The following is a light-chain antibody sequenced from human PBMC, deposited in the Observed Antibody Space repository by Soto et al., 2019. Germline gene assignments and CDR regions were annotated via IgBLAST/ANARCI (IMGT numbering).Light chain of an antibody. J-gene: IGKJ1*01. CDR2: KAS. CDR3: QQYNAYPWT. CDR1: QSISSW. Sequence: DIHMTQSPSTLSASVGDRVTITCRASQSISSWLAWYQQKPGKAPKLLIYKASTLESVVPSNFSGSGSGTEFSLPISSLKAEDFATYYCQQYNAYPWTCVQGTKVDVK. V-gene: IGKV1-5*03.